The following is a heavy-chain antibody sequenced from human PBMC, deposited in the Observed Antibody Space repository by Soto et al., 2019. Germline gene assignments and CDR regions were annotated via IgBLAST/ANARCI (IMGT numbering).Heavy chain of an antibody. D-gene: IGHD3-9*01. CDR2: ASGSGGTT. Sequence: LRLSCAASGFTFSSYAMNWVCQAPGKGLEWVAAASGSGGTTYYADSVRGRFTISRDNSKNTLYLQMNSLRAQDTAVYYCAKDRVGYYDILTGYPPDYYYYGMDVWGQGTTVTVS. V-gene: IGHV3-23*01. CDR3: AKDRVGYYDILTGYPPDYYYYGMDV. J-gene: IGHJ6*02. CDR1: GFTFSSYA.